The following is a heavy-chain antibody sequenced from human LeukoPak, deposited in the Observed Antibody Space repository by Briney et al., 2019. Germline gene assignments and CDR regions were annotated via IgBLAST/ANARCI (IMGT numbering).Heavy chain of an antibody. Sequence: GGSLRLSCAASGFTFSSYGMSWVRQAPGKGLEWVSYISYSSSAIYYADSVKGRFTISRDNAKNSLYLRMNSLRDEDTAVYYCARDSYGSSGYYYVSDYWGQGTLVTVSS. CDR3: ARDSYGSSGYYYVSDY. J-gene: IGHJ4*02. V-gene: IGHV3-48*02. D-gene: IGHD3-22*01. CDR2: ISYSSSAI. CDR1: GFTFSSYG.